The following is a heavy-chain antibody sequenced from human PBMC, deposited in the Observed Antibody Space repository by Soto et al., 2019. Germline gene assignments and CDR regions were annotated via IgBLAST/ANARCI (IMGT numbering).Heavy chain of an antibody. Sequence: GGSLRLSCAASGFTFSDYYMSWIRQAPGKGLEWVSYISSSGSTIYYADSVKGRFTISRDNAKNSLYLQMNSLRAEDTAVYYCARRTRLYYYGSGSYYKTPDYYYYMDVWGKGTTVTVSS. D-gene: IGHD3-10*01. J-gene: IGHJ6*03. CDR3: ARRTRLYYYGSGSYYKTPDYYYYMDV. V-gene: IGHV3-11*01. CDR2: ISSSGSTI. CDR1: GFTFSDYY.